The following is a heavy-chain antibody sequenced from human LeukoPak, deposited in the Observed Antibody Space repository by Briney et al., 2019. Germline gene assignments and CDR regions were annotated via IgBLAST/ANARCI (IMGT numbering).Heavy chain of an antibody. D-gene: IGHD7-27*01. CDR2: ISAYNGYT. Sequence: GASVKVSCKASGYTFNSYTISWVRQAPGQGLEWMGLISAYNGYTNYAQKFQGRVTMTTDTSTSTAYMDLRSLRSDDTAVYYCATDPLGLGLDYWGQGTLVTVSS. CDR1: GYTFNSYT. CDR3: ATDPLGLGLDY. V-gene: IGHV1-18*01. J-gene: IGHJ4*02.